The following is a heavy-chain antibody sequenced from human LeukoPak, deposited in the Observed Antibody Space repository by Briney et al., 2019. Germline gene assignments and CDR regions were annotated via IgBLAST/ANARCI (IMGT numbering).Heavy chain of an antibody. V-gene: IGHV3-23*01. CDR1: GFTSSSYA. D-gene: IGHD2-21*02. CDR3: ASGGAYCGGDCYVN. CDR2: ISGSGGST. J-gene: IGHJ4*02. Sequence: GGSLRLSCAASGFTSSSYAMTWVRQAPGKGLEWVSAISGSGGSTYYADSVKGRFTISRDNAKNSLYLQMNSLRDEDTAVYYCASGGAYCGGDCYVNWGQGTLVTVSS.